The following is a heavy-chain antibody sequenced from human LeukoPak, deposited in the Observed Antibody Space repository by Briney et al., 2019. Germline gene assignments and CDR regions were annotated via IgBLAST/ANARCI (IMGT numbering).Heavy chain of an antibody. CDR3: ARVPFTGYYFDY. CDR2: IYYSGST. CDR1: GGSISSGSYY. Sequence: PSQSLSLTCTVSGGSISSGSYYWSWIRQPPGKGLEWIGYIYYSGSTYYNPSLKSRVTISVDTSKNQFSLKLSSVTAADTAVYYCARVPFTGYYFDYWGQGTLVTVSS. D-gene: IGHD1-14*01. V-gene: IGHV4-30-4*01. J-gene: IGHJ4*02.